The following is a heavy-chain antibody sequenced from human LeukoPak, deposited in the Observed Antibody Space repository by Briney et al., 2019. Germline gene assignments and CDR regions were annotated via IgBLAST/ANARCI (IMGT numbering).Heavy chain of an antibody. V-gene: IGHV3-7*03. CDR2: IKQDGGVT. J-gene: IGHJ4*02. D-gene: IGHD3-10*01. CDR1: GFSFSAYW. Sequence: GGSLRLSCAASGFSFSAYWMNWVRQAPGKGLEWVANIKQDGGVTYYVDSVRGRFTISRDNARNSLYLQMNSLRAEDTAVYYCAGEFGSSGGLEFWGQGTLVTVSS. CDR3: AGEFGSSGGLEF.